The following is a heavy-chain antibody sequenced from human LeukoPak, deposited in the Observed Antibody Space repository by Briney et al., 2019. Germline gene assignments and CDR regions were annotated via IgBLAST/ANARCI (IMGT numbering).Heavy chain of an antibody. J-gene: IGHJ4*02. CDR1: GFTFSSYA. CDR2: ISGSGGST. Sequence: GGSLRLSCAASGFTFSSYAMSWVRQAPGKGLEWVSAISGSGGSTYYADSVKGRFTISRDNSKNTLYLQMNSLRAEDAAVYYCAKDSDRIVVVTAIAYWGQGTLVTVSS. CDR3: AKDSDRIVVVTAIAY. D-gene: IGHD2-21*02. V-gene: IGHV3-23*01.